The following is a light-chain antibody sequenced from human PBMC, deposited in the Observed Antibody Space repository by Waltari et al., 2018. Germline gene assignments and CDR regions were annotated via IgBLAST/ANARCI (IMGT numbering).Light chain of an antibody. CDR1: QSVSSSY. V-gene: IGKV3-20*01. J-gene: IGKJ2*01. CDR2: GAS. CDR3: QQYGSSLPYT. Sequence: EIVLTQSPGPLSLSPGERATRPCRASQSVSSSYLAWYQQKPGQAPRLLIYGASSRATGIPDRFSGSGSGTDFTLTISRLEPEDFAVYYCQQYGSSLPYTFGQGTKLEIK.